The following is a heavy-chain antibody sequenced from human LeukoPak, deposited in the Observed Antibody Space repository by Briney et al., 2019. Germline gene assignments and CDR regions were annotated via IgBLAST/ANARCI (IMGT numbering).Heavy chain of an antibody. CDR2: ITSGGDTI. V-gene: IGHV3-48*03. CDR3: ARYRADAGSYDALDI. J-gene: IGHJ3*02. Sequence: GGSLRISCAASGFTFSNYEMNWVRQAPGKGLEWVSYITSGGDTIFYADSVRGRFAISRDNTKNSVYLQMNSLRAEDTAIYYCARYRADAGSYDALDIWGQGTMVTVSS. CDR1: GFTFSNYE. D-gene: IGHD3-10*01.